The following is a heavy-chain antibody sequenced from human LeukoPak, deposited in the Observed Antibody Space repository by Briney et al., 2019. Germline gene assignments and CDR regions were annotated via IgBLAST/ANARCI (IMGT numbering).Heavy chain of an antibody. D-gene: IGHD6-19*01. CDR2: VSFSVNTK. CDR3: ARGAYSSGWAYFDH. V-gene: IGHV3-48*04. Sequence: GGSLRLSCAASGFTFSDYSMNWVRQAPGKGLEWVSYVSFSVNTKYYGDSVKGRFTISRDNAKNSLYLHMDSLRAEDTAVYYCARGAYSSGWAYFDHWGQGTLVTVSS. CDR1: GFTFSDYS. J-gene: IGHJ4*02.